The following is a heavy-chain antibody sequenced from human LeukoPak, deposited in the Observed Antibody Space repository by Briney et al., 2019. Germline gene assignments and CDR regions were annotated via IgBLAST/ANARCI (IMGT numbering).Heavy chain of an antibody. J-gene: IGHJ5*02. CDR3: VREYPAMIGRDWFDP. Sequence: PSETLSLTCTVSGGSISSSSYYWGWIRQPPGKGLEWIGSIYYSGSTYYNPSLKSRVTISVDTSKNQFSLKLSSVTAADTAVYYCVREYPAMIGRDWFDPWGQGTLVTVSS. CDR2: IYYSGST. CDR1: GGSISSSSYY. V-gene: IGHV4-39*07. D-gene: IGHD3-22*01.